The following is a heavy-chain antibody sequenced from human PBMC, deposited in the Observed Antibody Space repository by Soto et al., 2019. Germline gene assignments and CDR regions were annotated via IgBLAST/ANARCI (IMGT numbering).Heavy chain of an antibody. V-gene: IGHV3-33*01. J-gene: IGHJ5*02. CDR1: GFTFSSYG. Sequence: QVQLVESGGGVVQPGRSLRLSCAASGFTFSSYGMHWVRQAPGKGLEWVAVIWYGGSNKYYADSVKGRFTISRDNSKNTLYLQMNSLRAEDTAVYYCARVGSGWYNWFDPWGQGTLVTVSS. CDR3: ARVGSGWYNWFDP. D-gene: IGHD6-19*01. CDR2: IWYGGSNK.